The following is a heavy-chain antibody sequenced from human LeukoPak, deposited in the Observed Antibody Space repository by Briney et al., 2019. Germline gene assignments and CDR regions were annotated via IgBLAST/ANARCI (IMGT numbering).Heavy chain of an antibody. J-gene: IGHJ5*02. CDR3: ARETLRWYLGRWFDP. CDR1: GGTFSSYA. Sequence: SVKVSCKASGGTFSSYAISWVRQAPGQGLEWMGGIIPIFGTANYAQKFQGRVPITADESTSTAYMELSSLRSEDTAVYYCARETLRWYLGRWFDPWGQGTLVTVSS. V-gene: IGHV1-69*13. D-gene: IGHD4-23*01. CDR2: IIPIFGTA.